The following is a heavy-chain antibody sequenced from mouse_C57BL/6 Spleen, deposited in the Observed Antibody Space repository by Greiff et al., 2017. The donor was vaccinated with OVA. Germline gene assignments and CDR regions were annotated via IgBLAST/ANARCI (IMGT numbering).Heavy chain of an antibody. CDR3: ARRAYDYETYYAMDD. J-gene: IGHJ4*01. CDR2: INPNNGGT. CDR1: GYTFTDYY. Sequence: EVQLQQSGPELVKPGASVKISCKASGYTFTDYYMNWVTQSPGKSLEWIGDINPNNGGTSYNQKFKGKATLTVDKSSSTAYMEHRSRTTDDSAVNYCARRAYDYETYYAMDDWGKGTTGTVSS. V-gene: IGHV1-26*01. D-gene: IGHD2-4*01.